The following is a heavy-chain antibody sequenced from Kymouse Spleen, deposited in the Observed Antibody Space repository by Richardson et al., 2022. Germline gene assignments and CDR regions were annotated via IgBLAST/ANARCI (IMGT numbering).Heavy chain of an antibody. D-gene: IGHD6-6*01. Sequence: QVQLQQWGAGLLKPSETLSLTCAVYGGSFSGYYWSWIRQPPGKGLEWIGEINHSGSTNYNPSLKSRVTISVDTSKNQFSLKLSSVTAADTAVYYCARIAARPNWGQGTLVTVSS. CDR2: INHSGST. CDR1: GGSFSGYY. V-gene: IGHV4-34*01. CDR3: ARIAARPN. J-gene: IGHJ4*02.